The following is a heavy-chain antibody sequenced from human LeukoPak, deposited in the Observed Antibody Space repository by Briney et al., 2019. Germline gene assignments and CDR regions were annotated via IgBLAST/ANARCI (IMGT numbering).Heavy chain of an antibody. Sequence: GGSLRLSCAASGFTVSSNYMSWVRQAPGKGLEWVSVIYSGGSTYYADSVKGRFTISRDNSKNTLYLQMNSLRAEDTAVYYCARGRDYYDSSGHDALDIWGQGTMVTVSS. J-gene: IGHJ3*02. D-gene: IGHD3-22*01. CDR3: ARGRDYYDSSGHDALDI. V-gene: IGHV3-53*01. CDR1: GFTVSSNY. CDR2: IYSGGST.